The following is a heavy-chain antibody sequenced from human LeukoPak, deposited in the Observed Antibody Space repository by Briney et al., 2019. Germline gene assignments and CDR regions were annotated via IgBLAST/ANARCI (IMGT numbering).Heavy chain of an antibody. V-gene: IGHV2-70*04. Sequence: SGPTLVNPTQTLTLTCTFSGFSLSTSGMLVSWILQPPGKAMDWLARIDWDDDKFYSTSLKTRLTISKDTSKNQVVLTMTNVDPVDTATYYCVRIGATSGHLEYWGQGTLVTVSS. D-gene: IGHD2-15*01. CDR3: VRIGATSGHLEY. J-gene: IGHJ4*02. CDR1: GFSLSTSGML. CDR2: IDWDDDK.